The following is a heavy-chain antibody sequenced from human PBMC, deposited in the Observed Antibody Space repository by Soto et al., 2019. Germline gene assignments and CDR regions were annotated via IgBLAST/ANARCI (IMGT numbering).Heavy chain of an antibody. CDR2: ISSGSNNV. CDR1: GFTFSGYS. D-gene: IGHD3-10*01. J-gene: IGHJ4*02. Sequence: EVQLLESGGGLVKPGGSLRLSCAGSGFTFSGYSMTWVRQPPGQGLEWVSFISSGSNNVYYADSVQGRFTISRDNAKRSLYLQMTSLRAEDTALYFCTRASLLEFGESGIHLDSWGQGTLVTVSS. CDR3: TRASLLEFGESGIHLDS. V-gene: IGHV3-21*01.